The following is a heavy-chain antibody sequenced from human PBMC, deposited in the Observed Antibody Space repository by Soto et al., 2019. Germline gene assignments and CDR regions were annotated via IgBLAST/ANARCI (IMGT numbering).Heavy chain of an antibody. Sequence: SVKVSCKASGGTFSSYAISWVRQAPGQGLEWMGGIIPIFGTANYAQKFQGRVSITADESTSTAYMELSSLRSEDTAVYYCARTYYYDSSGYSFDYWGQGTLVTVSS. D-gene: IGHD3-22*01. CDR1: GGTFSSYA. CDR3: ARTYYYDSSGYSFDY. J-gene: IGHJ4*02. CDR2: IIPIFGTA. V-gene: IGHV1-69*13.